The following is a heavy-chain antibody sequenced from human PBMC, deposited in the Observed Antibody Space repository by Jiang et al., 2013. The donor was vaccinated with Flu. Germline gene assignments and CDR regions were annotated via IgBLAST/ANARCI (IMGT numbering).Heavy chain of an antibody. CDR3: AKDAVSAVSNTAMVPAYYYGMDV. V-gene: IGHV3-30*18. Sequence: QVQLLESGGGVVQPGRSLRLSCAASGFTFSSYGMHWVRQAPGKGLEWVAVISYDGSNKYYADSVKGRFTISRDNSKNTLYLQMNSLRAEDTAVYYCAKDAVSAVSNTAMVPAYYYGMDVWGQGTTVTVSS. CDR1: GFTFSSYG. D-gene: IGHD5-18*01. CDR2: ISYDGSNK. J-gene: IGHJ6*02.